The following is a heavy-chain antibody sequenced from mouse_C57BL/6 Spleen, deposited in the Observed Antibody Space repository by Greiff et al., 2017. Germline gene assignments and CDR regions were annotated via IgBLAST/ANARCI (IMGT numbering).Heavy chain of an antibody. J-gene: IGHJ2*01. CDR2: ISNLAYSI. V-gene: IGHV5-15*04. CDR3: ARRGRGYFDY. CDR1: GFTFSDYG. Sequence: EVKVEESGGGLVQPGGSLKLSCAASGFTFSDYGMAWVRQAPRKGPEWVAFISNLAYSIYYADTVTGRFTISRENAKNTLYLEMSSLRSEDTAMYYCARRGRGYFDYWGQGTTLTVSS.